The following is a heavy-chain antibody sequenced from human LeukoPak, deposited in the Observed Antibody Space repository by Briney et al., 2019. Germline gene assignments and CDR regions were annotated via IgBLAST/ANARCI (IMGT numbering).Heavy chain of an antibody. Sequence: RGGSLRLSCAASGFTFSRYEMNWVRQAPGKGLEWVSYISSSGSTIYYADSVKGRFTISRDNAKNSLYLQMNSLRAEDTAVYYCARGEQQQLAFDYWGQGTLVTVSS. CDR2: ISSSGSTI. CDR1: GFTFSRYE. D-gene: IGHD6-13*01. CDR3: ARGEQQQLAFDY. J-gene: IGHJ4*02. V-gene: IGHV3-48*03.